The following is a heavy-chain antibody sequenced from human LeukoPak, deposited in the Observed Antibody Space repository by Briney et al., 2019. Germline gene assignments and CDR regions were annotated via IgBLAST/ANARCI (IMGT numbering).Heavy chain of an antibody. J-gene: IGHJ6*02. Sequence: ASVKVSCEASGGTFSSYAISWVRQAPGQGLEWMGGIIPIFGTANYAQKFQGRVTITADESTSTAYMELSSLRSEDTAVYYCARAGSPYYDILTGGNGIEGYYYGMDVWGQGTTVTVSS. CDR1: GGTFSSYA. CDR3: ARAGSPYYDILTGGNGIEGYYYGMDV. CDR2: IIPIFGTA. D-gene: IGHD3-9*01. V-gene: IGHV1-69*01.